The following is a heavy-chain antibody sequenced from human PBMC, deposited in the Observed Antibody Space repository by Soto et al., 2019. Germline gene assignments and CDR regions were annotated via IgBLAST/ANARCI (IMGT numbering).Heavy chain of an antibody. CDR3: AKDRKDYGGNSIHDY. Sequence: QVQLVESGGGVVQPGRSLRLSCAASGFTFSSYGMHWVRQAPGKGLEWVAVISYDGSNKYYADSVKGRFTISRDNSKNTLYLQMNSLRAEDTAVYYCAKDRKDYGGNSIHDYWGQGTLVIVSA. V-gene: IGHV3-30*18. J-gene: IGHJ4*02. D-gene: IGHD4-17*01. CDR2: ISYDGSNK. CDR1: GFTFSSYG.